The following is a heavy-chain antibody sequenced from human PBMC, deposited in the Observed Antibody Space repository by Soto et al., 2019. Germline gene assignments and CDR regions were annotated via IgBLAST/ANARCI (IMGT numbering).Heavy chain of an antibody. Sequence: SVKVSCKASGGTFSSYTISWVRQAPGQGLEWMGRIIPILGIANYAQKFQGRVTITADNSTSTAYMELSSLRSEDTAVYYCASGREQWLSGSFDYWGQGTLVTVSS. V-gene: IGHV1-69*02. CDR3: ASGREQWLSGSFDY. CDR2: IIPILGIA. D-gene: IGHD6-19*01. J-gene: IGHJ4*02. CDR1: GGTFSSYT.